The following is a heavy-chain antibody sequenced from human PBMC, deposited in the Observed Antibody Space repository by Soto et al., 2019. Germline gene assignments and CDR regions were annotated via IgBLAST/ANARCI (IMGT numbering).Heavy chain of an antibody. CDR3: AKDFGYSYGQQNFDY. Sequence: GGSLRLSCAASGFTFSSYGMHWVRQAPGKGLEWVAVISYDGSNKYYADSVKRRFTISRDNSKNTLYLQMNGLRAEDTAVYYCAKDFGYSYGQQNFDYWGQGTLVNVSS. CDR2: ISYDGSNK. V-gene: IGHV3-30*18. D-gene: IGHD5-18*01. J-gene: IGHJ4*02. CDR1: GFTFSSYG.